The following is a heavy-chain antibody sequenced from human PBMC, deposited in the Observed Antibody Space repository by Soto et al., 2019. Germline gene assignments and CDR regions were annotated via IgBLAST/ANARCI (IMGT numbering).Heavy chain of an antibody. J-gene: IGHJ6*02. Sequence: PSETLSLTCFVSGASISSNYWSWIRQPPGKGLEWIGYIYYSGNTNYNPPLKSRVIISIDTSKNHFFLKLSSVTAADTAVYYCARGPYYYYYGLDVWGQGTTVTVSS. CDR2: IYYSGNT. V-gene: IGHV4-59*01. CDR1: GASISSNY. CDR3: ARGPYYYYYGLDV.